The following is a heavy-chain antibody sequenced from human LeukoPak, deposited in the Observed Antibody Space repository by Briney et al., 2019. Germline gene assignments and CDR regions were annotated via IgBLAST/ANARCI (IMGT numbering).Heavy chain of an antibody. D-gene: IGHD2-2*01. CDR1: GFTFSSYG. CDR3: ARDGGKRPTRY. Sequence: GGSLRLSCAASGFTFSSYGMHWVRQAPGKGLEWVAVISYDGSNKYYADSVKGRFTISRDNAKNSLYLQMNSLRAEDTAVYYGARDGGKRPTRYWGQGTLVTVSS. V-gene: IGHV3-30*03. J-gene: IGHJ4*02. CDR2: ISYDGSNK.